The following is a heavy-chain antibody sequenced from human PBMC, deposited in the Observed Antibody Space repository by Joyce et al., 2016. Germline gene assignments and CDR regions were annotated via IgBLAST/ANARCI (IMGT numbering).Heavy chain of an antibody. CDR2: ISGYNGNA. Sequence: QVSLVQSGPEVKKPGASVKVSCSASGYSFSNYGFSWVRQAPGQGLEWMGWISGYNGNAQSAQKFQDRVTLTTDTSTSTAYLELRSLTSDDTAIYFCAREGRSTGLDYWGQGTLVTVSS. CDR1: GYSFSNYG. D-gene: IGHD1-1*01. V-gene: IGHV1-18*04. J-gene: IGHJ4*02. CDR3: AREGRSTGLDY.